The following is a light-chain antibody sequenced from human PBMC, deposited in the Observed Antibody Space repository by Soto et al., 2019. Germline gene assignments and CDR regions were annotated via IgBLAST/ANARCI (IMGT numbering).Light chain of an antibody. V-gene: IGKV1-33*01. Sequence: DLQMTQSPSSLSASVGDRVTITCQASQDISNYLNWYQQKPGKAPKLLIYDASNLETGVPSRFCGSGSGTDFTFTISSLQPEDIATYYCQQYDNLPSITFGQGTRLEIK. CDR1: QDISNY. CDR2: DAS. J-gene: IGKJ5*01. CDR3: QQYDNLPSIT.